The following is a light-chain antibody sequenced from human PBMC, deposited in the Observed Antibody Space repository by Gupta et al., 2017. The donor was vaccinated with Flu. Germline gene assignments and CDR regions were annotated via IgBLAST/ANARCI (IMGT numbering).Light chain of an antibody. CDR2: DVS. Sequence: EAVLTQSPVILSLSPGERATLSCRASQSINNYIAWYQQKVGQAPRLLIYDVSNRAVGTPPRFSGSGSGTDFILTISSLEPEDSAIYYCHQRSNWQTFGQGTKVESK. J-gene: IGKJ1*01. CDR1: QSINNY. V-gene: IGKV3-11*01. CDR3: HQRSNWQT.